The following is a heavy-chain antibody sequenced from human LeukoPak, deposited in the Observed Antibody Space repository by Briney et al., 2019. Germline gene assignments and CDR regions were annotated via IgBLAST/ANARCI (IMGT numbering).Heavy chain of an antibody. V-gene: IGHV1-24*01. Sequence: ASVKVSCKVSGYTLTELSMHWVRQAPGKGLEWMGGSDPEDGETIYAQKFQGRVTMTEDTSTDTAYMELSSLRSEDTAVYYCATRVRGADAFDIWGQGTMVTVSS. D-gene: IGHD3-10*01. J-gene: IGHJ3*02. CDR3: ATRVRGADAFDI. CDR1: GYTLTELS. CDR2: SDPEDGET.